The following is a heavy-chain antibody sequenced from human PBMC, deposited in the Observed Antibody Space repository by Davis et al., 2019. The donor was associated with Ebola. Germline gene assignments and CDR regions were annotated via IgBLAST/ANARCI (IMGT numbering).Heavy chain of an antibody. D-gene: IGHD3-16*01. CDR2: ISSSGSTI. V-gene: IGHV3-48*03. Sequence: GESLKIPCAASGFTFSSYEMNWVRQAPGQGLEWVSYISSSGSTIYYADSVKGRFTISRDNAKNSLYLQINSLRAEDTAVYYCARDLFGGAGDYWGQGTLVTVSS. CDR3: ARDLFGGAGDY. CDR1: GFTFSSYE. J-gene: IGHJ4*02.